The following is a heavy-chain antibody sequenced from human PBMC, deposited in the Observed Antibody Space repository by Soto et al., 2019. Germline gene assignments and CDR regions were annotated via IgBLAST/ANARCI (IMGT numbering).Heavy chain of an antibody. D-gene: IGHD3-10*01. CDR1: GGSLSGQY. CDR3: VVHTMVRGVIPYYFDY. CDR2: INHSGSI. J-gene: IGHJ4*02. Sequence: SETLSLTCAVYGGSLSGQYWSWIRQPPGKGLEWIGEINHSGSINYNPSLESRVTISEDKSISTAYLQWSSLKASDTAMYYCVVHTMVRGVIPYYFDYGGQGTLVTVSS. V-gene: IGHV4-34*10.